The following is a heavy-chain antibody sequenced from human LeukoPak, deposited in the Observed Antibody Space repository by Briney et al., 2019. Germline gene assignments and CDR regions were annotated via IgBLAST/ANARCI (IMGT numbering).Heavy chain of an antibody. CDR1: GGSISSYY. D-gene: IGHD2-2*01. CDR2: IYTSGST. J-gene: IGHJ6*03. V-gene: IGHV4-4*07. Sequence: SETLSLTCTVSGGSISSYYWSWLRQPAGKGLEWIGRIYTSGSTNYNPSLKSRVTMSVDTSKNQFSLKLSSVTAADTAVYYCARGIVVVPAAIAPTYYYYMDVRGKGTTVTVSS. CDR3: ARGIVVVPAAIAPTYYYYMDV.